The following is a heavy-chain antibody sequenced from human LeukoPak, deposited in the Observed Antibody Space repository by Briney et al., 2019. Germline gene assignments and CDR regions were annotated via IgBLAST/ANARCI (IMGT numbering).Heavy chain of an antibody. CDR1: GFTFSSYA. J-gene: IGHJ4*02. Sequence: GGSLRLSCAASGFTFSSYAMNWVRQAPGKGLEWVSTISGSGGSTYNADSVKGRFTIARDNSKNTLYLQMNSLRAEDTAVYFCAKGRGWLQFFDYWGQGTLVTASS. CDR3: AKGRGWLQFFDY. V-gene: IGHV3-23*01. CDR2: ISGSGGST. D-gene: IGHD5-24*01.